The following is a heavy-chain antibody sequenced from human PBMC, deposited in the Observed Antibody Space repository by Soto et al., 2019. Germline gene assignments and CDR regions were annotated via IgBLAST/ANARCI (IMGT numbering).Heavy chain of an antibody. CDR2: GYYSGST. J-gene: IGHJ4*01. CDR3: ARLGGYYQAFNI. CDR1: GGSVSSSTYY. Sequence: PSETLSLTCTASGGSVSSSTYYWGWIRQPPGKGLEWIGSGYYSGSTSYDPSLKSRITISVDTSKNQFSLKLSSVTAADTAVYYCARLGGYYQAFNIWGPGALVTVSS. D-gene: IGHD3-22*01. V-gene: IGHV4-39*01.